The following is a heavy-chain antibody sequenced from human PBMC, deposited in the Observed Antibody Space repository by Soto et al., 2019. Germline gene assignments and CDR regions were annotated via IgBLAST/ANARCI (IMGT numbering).Heavy chain of an antibody. CDR2: IYPGDSDT. D-gene: IGHD2-21*02. CDR1: GYNFATSW. Sequence: PGESLKISCNGSGYNFATSWFGWIRQIPGKGLEWMGIIYPGDSDTRYSPSFQGQVTISADKSISTAYLQWSSLKASDTAMYYCARTFCGGDCSDDYWGQGTLVTVSS. J-gene: IGHJ4*02. V-gene: IGHV5-51*01. CDR3: ARTFCGGDCSDDY.